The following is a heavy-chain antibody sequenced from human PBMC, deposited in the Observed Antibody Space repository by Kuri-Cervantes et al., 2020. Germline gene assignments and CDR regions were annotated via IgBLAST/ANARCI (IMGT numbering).Heavy chain of an antibody. CDR3: ARLNYHDSSGHP. Sequence: GSLRLSCAVYGGSFSGYYWSWIRQPPGKGLEWIGEINHSGSTNYNPSLKSRVTIPVDTSKNQFSLKLSTVTAADTAVYYCARLNYHDSSGHPWGQGTLVTVSS. CDR1: GGSFSGYY. J-gene: IGHJ5*02. V-gene: IGHV4-34*01. CDR2: INHSGST. D-gene: IGHD3-22*01.